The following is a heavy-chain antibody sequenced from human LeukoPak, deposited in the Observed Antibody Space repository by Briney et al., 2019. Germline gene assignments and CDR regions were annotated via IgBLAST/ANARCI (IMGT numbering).Heavy chain of an antibody. J-gene: IGHJ4*02. CDR3: ARGKGVYDSSGYYYEYFDY. V-gene: IGHV1-69*06. CDR1: GGTFSSYA. Sequence: SVKVSCKASGGTFSSYAISWVRQAPGQGLEWMGGIIPIFGTANYAQKFQGRVTITADKSTSTAYMELSSLRSEDTAVYYCARGKGVYDSSGYYYEYFDYWGQGTLVTVSS. D-gene: IGHD3-22*01. CDR2: IIPIFGTA.